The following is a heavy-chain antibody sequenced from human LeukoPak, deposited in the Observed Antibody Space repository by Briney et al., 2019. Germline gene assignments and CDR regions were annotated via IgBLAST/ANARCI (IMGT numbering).Heavy chain of an antibody. D-gene: IGHD4-17*01. J-gene: IGHJ4*02. Sequence: SETLSLTCAVYGGSFSGCYWSWIRQPPGKGLEWIGEINHSGSTNYNPSLKSRVTISVDTSKNQFSLKLSSVTAADTAVYYCASSGDYGDYGGYWGQGTLVTVSS. CDR2: INHSGST. CDR3: ASSGDYGDYGGY. V-gene: IGHV4-34*01. CDR1: GGSFSGCY.